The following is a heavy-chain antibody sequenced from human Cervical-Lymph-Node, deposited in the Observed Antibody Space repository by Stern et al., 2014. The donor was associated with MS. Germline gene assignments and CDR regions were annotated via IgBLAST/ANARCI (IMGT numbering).Heavy chain of an antibody. D-gene: IGHD6-19*01. Sequence: EVQLVESGGGLVQPGGSLKLSCATSGFTFSASAMHWVRQASGKGLEWVGRVRGKANSYATTYAASMKGRFTISRDDSKNTAYLQMNSLKTEDTAVYYCTIDGSGWSYWGQVTLVTVSS. J-gene: IGHJ4*02. V-gene: IGHV3-73*01. CDR1: GFTFSASA. CDR2: VRGKANSYAT. CDR3: TIDGSGWSY.